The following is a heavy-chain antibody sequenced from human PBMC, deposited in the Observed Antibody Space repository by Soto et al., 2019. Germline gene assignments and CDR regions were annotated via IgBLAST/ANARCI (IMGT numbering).Heavy chain of an antibody. CDR3: ANSISKPGIEVAGYFDY. V-gene: IGHV3-23*01. Sequence: GGSLRLSCAASGFTFSSYAMSWVRQAPGKGLEWVSAISGSGGSTYYADSVKGRFTISRDNSKNTLYLQMNSLRAEDTAVYYCANSISKPGIEVAGYFDYWGQGTLVTVSS. D-gene: IGHD6-19*01. J-gene: IGHJ4*02. CDR1: GFTFSSYA. CDR2: ISGSGGST.